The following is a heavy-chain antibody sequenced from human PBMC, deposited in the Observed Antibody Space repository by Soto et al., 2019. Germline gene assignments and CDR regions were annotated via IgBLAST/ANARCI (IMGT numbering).Heavy chain of an antibody. CDR3: ARGRDYGDYVHI. V-gene: IGHV1-8*01. CDR1: GYTFTSYD. Sequence: ASVKGSCKASGYTFTSYDINWVRQATGQGLEWMGWMNPNSGNTGYAQKFQGRVTMTRNTSISTAYMELSSLRSEDTAVYYCARGRDYGDYVHIWGQGTMVTVSS. CDR2: MNPNSGNT. J-gene: IGHJ3*02. D-gene: IGHD4-17*01.